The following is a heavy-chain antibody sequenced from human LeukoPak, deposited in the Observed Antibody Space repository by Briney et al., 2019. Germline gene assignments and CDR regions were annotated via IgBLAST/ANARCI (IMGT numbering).Heavy chain of an antibody. CDR3: ARDITMVRGVKGGY. CDR1: GGSISSSSYY. V-gene: IGHV4-39*02. Sequence: SEXLSLTCTVSGGSISSSSYYWGWVRQPPGRGLEWVGSIYYSGSTYYNPSLKSRVTICVKTSKKQFSLKQSSVTAADTAVYYCARDITMVRGVKGGYWGQGTLVTVSS. CDR2: IYYSGST. J-gene: IGHJ4*02. D-gene: IGHD3-10*01.